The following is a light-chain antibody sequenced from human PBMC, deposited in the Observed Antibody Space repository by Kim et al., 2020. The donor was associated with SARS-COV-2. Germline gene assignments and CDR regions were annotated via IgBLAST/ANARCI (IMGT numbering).Light chain of an antibody. J-gene: IGKJ1*01. Sequence: DIQMTQSPSSLSASVGDRVTITCRASQAISNYLAWYQQKPGKVPKLLVYAASALQSGVSSRFSGSGSGTDFTLTISSLQPEDVASYYYQKYDRAPRTFGQGTKVDIK. CDR1: QAISNY. CDR3: QKYDRAPRT. CDR2: AAS. V-gene: IGKV1-27*01.